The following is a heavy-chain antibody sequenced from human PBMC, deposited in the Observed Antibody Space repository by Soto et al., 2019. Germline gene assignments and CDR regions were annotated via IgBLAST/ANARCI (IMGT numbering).Heavy chain of an antibody. J-gene: IGHJ6*02. Sequence: SETLSLTCTVSGGPISSSSYYWGWIRRPPGKGLEWIGSIYYSGSTYYNPSLKSRVTISVDTSKNQFSLKLSSVTAADTAVYYCARQGYCSSTSCALSRYYYYYYGMDVWGQGTTVTVSS. CDR2: IYYSGST. D-gene: IGHD2-2*01. CDR3: ARQGYCSSTSCALSRYYYYYYGMDV. V-gene: IGHV4-39*01. CDR1: GGPISSSSYY.